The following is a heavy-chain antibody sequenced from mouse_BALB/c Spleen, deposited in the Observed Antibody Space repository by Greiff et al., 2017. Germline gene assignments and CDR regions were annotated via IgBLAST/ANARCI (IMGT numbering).Heavy chain of an antibody. Sequence: EVQRVESGGGLVKPGGSLKLSCAASGFTFSSYAMSWVRQTPEKRLEWVASISSGGSTYYPDSVKGRFTISRDNARNILYLQMSSLRSEDTAMYYCARGPGIYYGLYYAMDYWGQGTSVTVSS. CDR1: GFTFSSYA. CDR2: ISSGGST. V-gene: IGHV5-6-5*01. D-gene: IGHD2-1*01. CDR3: ARGPGIYYGLYYAMDY. J-gene: IGHJ4*01.